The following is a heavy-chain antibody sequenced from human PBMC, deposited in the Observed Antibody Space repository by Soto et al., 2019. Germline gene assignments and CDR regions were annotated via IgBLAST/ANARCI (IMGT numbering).Heavy chain of an antibody. CDR2: INPNSGGT. D-gene: IGHD2-2*01. V-gene: IGHV1-2*02. J-gene: IGHJ5*02. CDR1: GYTFTGYY. Sequence: ASVKVSGKASGYTFTGYYVHWVRQAPGQGLEWMGWINPNSGGTNSAQNFQGRVTMTGDTSISTAYMELSSLRSDDTAVYYCARAQSIIVVPAAHKNWFDPWGQGTLVTVSS. CDR3: ARAQSIIVVPAAHKNWFDP.